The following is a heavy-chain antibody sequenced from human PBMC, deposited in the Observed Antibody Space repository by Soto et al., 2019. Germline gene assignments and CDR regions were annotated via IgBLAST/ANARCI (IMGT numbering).Heavy chain of an antibody. Sequence: QVQLQESGPGLVKPSETLSLTCTVSGGSISSYYWSWIRQPAGKGLEWIGRIYTGGSTNYNPSLKSRVTMSVDTSKNQFSMKMSSVTAADTAVYYCARGPGGFGELRLDYWGQGTLVTVSS. V-gene: IGHV4-4*07. CDR2: IYTGGST. CDR1: GGSISSYY. CDR3: ARGPGGFGELRLDY. D-gene: IGHD3-10*01. J-gene: IGHJ4*02.